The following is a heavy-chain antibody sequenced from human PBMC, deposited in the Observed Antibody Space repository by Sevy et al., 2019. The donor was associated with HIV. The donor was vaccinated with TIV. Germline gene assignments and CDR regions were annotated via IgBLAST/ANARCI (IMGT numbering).Heavy chain of an antibody. CDR3: ARNSPSGASFRGAFDI. V-gene: IGHV5-51*01. D-gene: IGHD2-15*01. CDR1: GYSFTSYW. J-gene: IGHJ3*02. CDR2: IYPGDSDT. Sequence: GESLKISCKGSGYSFTSYWIGWVRQMPGKGLEWMGIIYPGDSDTRYSPSFQGQVTISADKSISTAYLQWSSLKASDTAKYYWARNSPSGASFRGAFDIWGQGTMVTVSS.